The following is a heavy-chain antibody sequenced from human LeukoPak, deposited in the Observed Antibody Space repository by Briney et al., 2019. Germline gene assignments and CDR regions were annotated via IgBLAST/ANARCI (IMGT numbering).Heavy chain of an antibody. CDR2: IYYSGST. V-gene: IGHV4-39*07. J-gene: IGHJ4*02. CDR3: ARGPDPYSGSYYGFDY. D-gene: IGHD1-26*01. Sequence: SETLSFTCTVSGGSISSSSYYWGWIRQPPGKGLEWIGSIYYSGSTYYNPSLKSRVTISVDTSKNQFSLKLSFVTAADTTVYYCARGPDPYSGSYYGFDYWGQGTLVTVSS. CDR1: GGSISSSSYY.